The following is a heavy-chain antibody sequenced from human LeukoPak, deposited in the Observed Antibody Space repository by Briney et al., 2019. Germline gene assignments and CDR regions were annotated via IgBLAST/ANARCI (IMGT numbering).Heavy chain of an antibody. D-gene: IGHD2-15*01. CDR1: GGSINNYY. V-gene: IGHV4-4*07. CDR3: ARGRYCSADICSGGDAFDI. J-gene: IGHJ3*02. CDR2: IYTRGST. Sequence: SETLSLTCTVSGGSINNYYWSWIRQPAGKGLEWIGRIYTRGSTNYNPPLKSRVTMSVDTSKNQFSLKLSSVTAADTAVYYCARGRYCSADICSGGDAFDIWGQGTMVSVSS.